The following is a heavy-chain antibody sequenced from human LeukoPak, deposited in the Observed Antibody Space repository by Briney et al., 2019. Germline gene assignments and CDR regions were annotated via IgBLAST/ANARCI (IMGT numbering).Heavy chain of an antibody. CDR1: GGSFSGYY. D-gene: IGHD6-6*01. J-gene: IGHJ5*02. CDR2: INHSGST. V-gene: IGHV4-34*01. CDR3: ARRRFIAARRWFDP. Sequence: HPSETLSLTCAVYGGSFSGYYWSWIRQPPGKWLEWIGEINHSGSTNYNPSLKSRVTISVDTSKNQFSLKLSSVTAADTAVYYCARRRFIAARRWFDPWGQGTLVTVSS.